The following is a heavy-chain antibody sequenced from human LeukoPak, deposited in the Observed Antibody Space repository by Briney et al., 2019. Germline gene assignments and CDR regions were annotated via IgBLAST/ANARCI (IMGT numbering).Heavy chain of an antibody. Sequence: GGSLRLSCAASGFTLSSHWMHWVRQAPGKGLVWASRINSDGSTTNYADSVKGRFTISRDNAENTLYLQMNSLRVEDTAVYYCTRCVSATRWFDPWGQGTLATVSS. CDR1: GFTLSSHW. V-gene: IGHV3-74*01. CDR2: INSDGSTT. CDR3: TRCVSATRWFDP. D-gene: IGHD2-15*01. J-gene: IGHJ5*02.